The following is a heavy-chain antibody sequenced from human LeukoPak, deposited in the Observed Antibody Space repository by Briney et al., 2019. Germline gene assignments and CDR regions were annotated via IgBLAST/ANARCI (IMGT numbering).Heavy chain of an antibody. CDR2: ISAYNGNT. V-gene: IGHV1-18*01. CDR1: GYTFTSYG. D-gene: IGHD3-22*01. J-gene: IGHJ3*02. CDR3: ARVHYYDSSGYSPDDAFDI. Sequence: ASVKVSCKASGYTFTSYGISWVRQAPGQGLEWMGWISAYNGNTNYAQKLQGRVTMITDTSTSTAYMELRSLRSDDTAVYYCARVHYYDSSGYSPDDAFDIWGQGTMVTVSS.